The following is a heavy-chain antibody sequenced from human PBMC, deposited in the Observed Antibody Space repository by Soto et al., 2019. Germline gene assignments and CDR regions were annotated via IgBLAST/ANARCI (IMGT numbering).Heavy chain of an antibody. J-gene: IGHJ4*02. D-gene: IGHD6-19*01. Sequence: EVQLSESGGGLVQPGGSLRLSCAASGFTFSNYGMSWVRQAPGTGLEWVSAISGGDDSTYYTDSVKGRFTISRDSAKNTLYLQMNSLRAEDTAIYYCAKGTRSGWWGVEYWGQGTLVTVSS. CDR2: ISGGDDST. CDR3: AKGTRSGWWGVEY. V-gene: IGHV3-23*01. CDR1: GFTFSNYG.